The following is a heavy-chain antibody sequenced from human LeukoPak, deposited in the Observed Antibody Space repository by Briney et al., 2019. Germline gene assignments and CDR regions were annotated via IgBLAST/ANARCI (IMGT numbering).Heavy chain of an antibody. J-gene: IGHJ4*02. V-gene: IGHV3-30-3*01. CDR1: GFTFSSYA. CDR3: ARDEGYCSGGSCLAPSYFDY. CDR2: ISYDGSNK. Sequence: GGSLRLSCAASGFTFSSYAMHWVRQAPGKGLEWVAVISYDGSNKYYADSVKGRFTISRDNSKNTLYLQMNSLRAEDTAVYYCARDEGYCSGGSCLAPSYFDYWGQGTLVTVSS. D-gene: IGHD2-15*01.